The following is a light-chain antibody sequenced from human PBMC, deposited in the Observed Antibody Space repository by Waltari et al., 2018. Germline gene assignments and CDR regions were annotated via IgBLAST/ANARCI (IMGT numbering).Light chain of an antibody. CDR2: AAS. CDR3: QQSYSTQIT. CDR1: QSISTY. J-gene: IGKJ5*01. V-gene: IGKV1-39*01. Sequence: DIQMTQSPSSLSASVGDRVTITCRARQSISTYLNWYQQKPGKAPKLLIYAASSLQSGVPSRFSGSGSGTDFTLTISSLQPEDFATYYCQQSYSTQITFGQGTRLEIK.